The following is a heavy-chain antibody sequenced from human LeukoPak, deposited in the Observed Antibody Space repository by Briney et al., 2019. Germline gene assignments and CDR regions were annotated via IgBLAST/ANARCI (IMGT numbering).Heavy chain of an antibody. Sequence: PSQTLSLTCTVSGGSISSGSYYWSWIRQPAGKGLEWIGRIYTSGSTNYNPSLKSRVTISVDTSKNQFSLKLSSVTAADTAVYYCARGGDCSSTSCYYPHGWFDPWGQGTLVTVSP. CDR3: ARGGDCSSTSCYYPHGWFDP. D-gene: IGHD2-2*01. CDR2: IYTSGST. V-gene: IGHV4-61*02. J-gene: IGHJ5*02. CDR1: GGSISSGSYY.